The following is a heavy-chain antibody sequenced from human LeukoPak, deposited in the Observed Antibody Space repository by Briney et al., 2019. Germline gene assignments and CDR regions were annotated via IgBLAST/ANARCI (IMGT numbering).Heavy chain of an antibody. CDR3: ARVYSNSPEYGMDV. D-gene: IGHD4-11*01. J-gene: IGHJ6*02. CDR1: GFIFSNYG. CDR2: ISASGSAT. V-gene: IGHV3-23*01. Sequence: GGSLRLSCAASGFIFSNYGMNWVRQAPGKGLEWVAAISASGSATSYADSVRGRFTISRDNSKSTTYLQMNSLRAEDTAVYYCARVYSNSPEYGMDVWGQGTTVTVSS.